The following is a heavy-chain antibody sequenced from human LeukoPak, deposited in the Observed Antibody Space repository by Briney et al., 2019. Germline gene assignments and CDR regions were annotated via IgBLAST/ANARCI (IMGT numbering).Heavy chain of an antibody. CDR3: ARSAITMVRGLIIRGWYFDL. CDR1: GGSFSGYY. Sequence: PSETLSLTWAVYGGSFSGYYWSWIRQPPRKGLEWIGEINHSGSTNYNPSLKSRVTISVDTSKNQFSLKLSSVTAADTAMYYCARSAITMVRGLIIRGWYFDLWGRGTLVTVSS. D-gene: IGHD3-10*01. V-gene: IGHV4-34*01. CDR2: INHSGST. J-gene: IGHJ2*01.